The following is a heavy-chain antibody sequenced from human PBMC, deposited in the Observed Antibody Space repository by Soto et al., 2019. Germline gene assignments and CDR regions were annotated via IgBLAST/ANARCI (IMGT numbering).Heavy chain of an antibody. CDR3: AGGRRGSGSYYNRHFDY. V-gene: IGHV1-2*04. CDR1: GYTFTGYY. CDR2: INPNSGGT. D-gene: IGHD3-10*01. J-gene: IGHJ4*02. Sequence: QVQLVQSGAEVKKPGASVKVSCKASGYTFTGYYMHWVRQAPGQGLEWMGWINPNSGGTNYAQKFQGWVTMTRDTSISTAYMELSRLRSDDTAVYYCAGGRRGSGSYYNRHFDYWGQGTLVTVSS.